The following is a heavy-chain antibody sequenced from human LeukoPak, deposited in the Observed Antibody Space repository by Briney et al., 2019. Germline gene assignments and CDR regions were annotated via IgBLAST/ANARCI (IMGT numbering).Heavy chain of an antibody. D-gene: IGHD2-8*01. CDR2: INPNSGGT. V-gene: IGHV1-2*02. J-gene: IGHJ6*03. Sequence: ASVKVSCKASGYTFTGYYMHWVRQAPGQELEWMGWINPNSGGTNYAQKFQGRVTMTRDTSISTAYMELSRLRSDDTAVYYCARDIVLMVYAIPYYYYMDVWGKGTTVTVSS. CDR1: GYTFTGYY. CDR3: ARDIVLMVYAIPYYYYMDV.